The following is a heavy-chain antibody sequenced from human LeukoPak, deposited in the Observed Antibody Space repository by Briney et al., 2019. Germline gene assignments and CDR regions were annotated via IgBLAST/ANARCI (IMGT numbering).Heavy chain of an antibody. CDR3: ALSAEKQLVYFDF. Sequence: ASVKVSCMASGDTFSNYDVTWVRQAPGQGLECMGRIIPVFDTAKYPQNFQGRVTMTTDESSSTPYMELYSPRSEDTAVYYCALSAEKQLVYFDFWGQGTLVTVSS. J-gene: IGHJ4*02. D-gene: IGHD6-13*01. CDR1: GDTFSNYD. CDR2: IIPVFDTA. V-gene: IGHV1-69*05.